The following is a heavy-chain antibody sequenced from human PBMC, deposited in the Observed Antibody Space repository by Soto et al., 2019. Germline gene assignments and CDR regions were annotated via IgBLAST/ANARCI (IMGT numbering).Heavy chain of an antibody. V-gene: IGHV3-23*01. D-gene: IGHD3-3*01. CDR1: GFTFSSYA. J-gene: IGHJ4*02. Sequence: PRLSCAASGFTFSSYAMSWVRQAPGKGLEWVSAISGSGGSTYYADSVKGRFTISRDNSKNTLYLQMNSLRAEDTAVYYCAKVTTIFGVVPWAVGYFDYWGQGTLVTVSS. CDR3: AKVTTIFGVVPWAVGYFDY. CDR2: ISGSGGST.